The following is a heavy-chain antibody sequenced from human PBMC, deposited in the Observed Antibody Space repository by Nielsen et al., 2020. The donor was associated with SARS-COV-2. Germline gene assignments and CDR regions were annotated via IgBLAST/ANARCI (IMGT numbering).Heavy chain of an antibody. V-gene: IGHV3-7*03. CDR3: AGDSPPGYSSSGGDDAFDI. D-gene: IGHD6-13*01. Sequence: GESLKISCAASGFTFSSYWMSWVRQAPGKGLEWVANINQDGSEKYYVDSVKGRFTISRDNAKNSLYLQMNSLRAEDTAVYYCAGDSPPGYSSSGGDDAFDIWGQGTMVTVSS. J-gene: IGHJ3*02. CDR1: GFTFSSYW. CDR2: INQDGSEK.